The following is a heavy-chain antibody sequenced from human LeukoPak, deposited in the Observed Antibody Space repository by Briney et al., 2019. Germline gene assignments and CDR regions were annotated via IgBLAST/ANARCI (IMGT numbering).Heavy chain of an antibody. J-gene: IGHJ4*02. CDR2: IYHRGST. CDR3: ARVGSGYTFDY. Sequence: SETLSLTSTVSGGSISSYYWSWIRQPPGEGLEWIGYIYHRGSTNYNPSLKSRVTISVDTSKNQFSLKLSSVPAAGTAVYYCARVGSGYTFDYWGQGTLVTVSS. CDR1: GGSISSYY. V-gene: IGHV4-59*01. D-gene: IGHD3-22*01.